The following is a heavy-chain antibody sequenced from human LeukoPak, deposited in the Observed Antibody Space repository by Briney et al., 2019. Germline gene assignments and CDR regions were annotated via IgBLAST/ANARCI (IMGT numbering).Heavy chain of an antibody. CDR3: AKDLGSYSPQLHFDY. CDR1: GFTFSSYA. D-gene: IGHD3-10*01. Sequence: SGGSLRLSCAASGFTFSSYAMSWVRQAPGKGLEWVSAISGSGGSTYYADSVKGRFTISRDNSKNTLYLQMNSLRAEDTAVYYCAKDLGSYSPQLHFDYWGQGTLVTVSS. J-gene: IGHJ4*02. V-gene: IGHV3-23*01. CDR2: ISGSGGST.